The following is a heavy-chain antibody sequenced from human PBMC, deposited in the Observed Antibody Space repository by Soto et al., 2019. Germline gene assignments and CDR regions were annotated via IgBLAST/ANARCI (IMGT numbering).Heavy chain of an antibody. CDR1: GFTFSSYA. CDR2: ISGSGGST. CDR3: AKRRGFPYYGMDV. Sequence: TGGSLRLSCAASGFTFSSYAMSWVRQAPGKGLEWVSAISGSGGSTYYADSVKGRFTISRDNSKNTLYLQMNSLRAEDTAVYYCAKRRGFPYYGMDVWGQGTTVTVSS. J-gene: IGHJ6*02. D-gene: IGHD2-15*01. V-gene: IGHV3-23*01.